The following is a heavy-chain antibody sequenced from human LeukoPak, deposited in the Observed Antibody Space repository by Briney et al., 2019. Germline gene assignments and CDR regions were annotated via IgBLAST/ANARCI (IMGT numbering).Heavy chain of an antibody. V-gene: IGHV4-59*01. CDR3: ARHDIEVVVAATRDRDAFDV. D-gene: IGHD2-15*01. CDR1: GGSISKYY. J-gene: IGHJ3*01. CDR2: IYYSGST. Sequence: PSETLSLTCTVSGGSISKYYWSWIRQPPGKGLEWIGYIYYSGSTNYNPSLKSRVTISVDTSKNQFSLKLSSVTAADTAVYYCARHDIEVVVAATRDRDAFDVWGQGTMVTVSS.